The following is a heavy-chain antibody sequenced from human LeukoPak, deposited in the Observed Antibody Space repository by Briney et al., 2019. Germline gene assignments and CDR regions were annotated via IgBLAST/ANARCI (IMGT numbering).Heavy chain of an antibody. CDR2: IHPSAGST. J-gene: IGHJ4*02. V-gene: IGHV1-46*01. D-gene: IGHD3-10*01. CDR3: ARDGRATMGLGFDY. CDR1: GYTFTNYY. Sequence: ASVKVSCKASGYTFTNYYMHWVRQAPGQGLEWMGIIHPSAGSTSYAQKFHGRVTMTRDTSTGTVYMDLSSLRSEDTAVYYCARDGRATMGLGFDYWGQGTLVTVS.